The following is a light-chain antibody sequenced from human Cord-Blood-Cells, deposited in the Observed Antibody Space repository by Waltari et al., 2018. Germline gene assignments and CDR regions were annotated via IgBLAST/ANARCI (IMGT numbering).Light chain of an antibody. CDR3: SSYTSSSTRV. CDR1: SSDGGGYNY. J-gene: IGLJ3*02. CDR2: DVS. Sequence: QSALTQPASVSGSPGQSITISCTGTSSDGGGYNYVSWYQQHPGKAPKLMIYDVSNRPSGVSTRFSGSKSGNTASLTISGLQAEDEADYYCSSYTSSSTRVFGGGTKLTVL. V-gene: IGLV2-14*03.